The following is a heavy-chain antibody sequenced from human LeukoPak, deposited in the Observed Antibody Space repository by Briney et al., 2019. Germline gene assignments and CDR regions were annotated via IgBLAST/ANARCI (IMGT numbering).Heavy chain of an antibody. V-gene: IGHV4-38-2*02. CDR3: ATKYCYDSSGYSGGLDY. J-gene: IGHJ4*02. D-gene: IGHD3-22*01. CDR2: IYHSGST. Sequence: PSETLSLTCTVSGYSISSGYYWGWIRQPPGEGLEWIGSIYHSGSTYYNPSLKSRVTISVDTSKNQFSLKLSSVTAADTAVYYCATKYCYDSSGYSGGLDYWGQGTLVTVSS. CDR1: GYSISSGYY.